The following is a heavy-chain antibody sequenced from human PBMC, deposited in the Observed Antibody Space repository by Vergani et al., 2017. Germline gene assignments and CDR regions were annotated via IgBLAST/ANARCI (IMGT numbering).Heavy chain of an antibody. J-gene: IGHJ4*02. V-gene: IGHV3-48*03. CDR1: GFTFSSYE. D-gene: IGHD6-13*01. CDR2: ISSSGSTI. Sequence: EVQLVESGGGLVQPGGSLRLSCAASGFTFSSYEMNWVRQAPGKGLEWVSYISSSGSTIYYADSVKGRFTISRDNAKNSLYLQMNSLRAEDTAVYYCARQVVQAAAGTWNPVSYFDYWGQGTLVTVSS. CDR3: ARQVVQAAAGTWNPVSYFDY.